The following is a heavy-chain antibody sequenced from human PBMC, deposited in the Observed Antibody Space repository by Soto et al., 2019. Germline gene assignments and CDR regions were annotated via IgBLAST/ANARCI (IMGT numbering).Heavy chain of an antibody. CDR2: IYHSGST. CDR3: ARVRVIAVAGTGDAFDI. V-gene: IGHV4-4*02. D-gene: IGHD6-19*01. Sequence: ASETLSLTCAVSGGSISSSNWWSWVRQPPGKGLEWIGEIYHSGSTNYNPSLKSRVTISVVKSKNQFSLKLSSVTAADTAVYYCARVRVIAVAGTGDAFDIWGQGTMVTVSS. J-gene: IGHJ3*02. CDR1: GGSISSSNW.